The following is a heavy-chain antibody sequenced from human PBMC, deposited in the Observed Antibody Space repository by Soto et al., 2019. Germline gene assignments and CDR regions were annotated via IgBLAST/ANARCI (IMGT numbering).Heavy chain of an antibody. CDR2: IYYSGST. CDR1: GGSISSYY. Sequence: SETLSLTCTVSGGSISSYYWSWIRQPPGKGLEWIGYIYYSGSTNYNPSLKSRVTISVDTSKNQFSLKLSSVTAADTAVYYCARDRLFAAPTTAKRAYYYGMDVWGQGTTVTVSS. CDR3: ARDRLFAAPTTAKRAYYYGMDV. V-gene: IGHV4-59*01. D-gene: IGHD4-4*01. J-gene: IGHJ6*02.